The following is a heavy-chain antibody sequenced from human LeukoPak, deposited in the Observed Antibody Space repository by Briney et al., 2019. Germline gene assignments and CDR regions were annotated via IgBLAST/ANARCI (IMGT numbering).Heavy chain of an antibody. CDR2: ITISSNFI. CDR1: GFSLSSYS. Sequence: GGSLRLSCAASGFSLSSYSMNWVRQAPGKGLEWVSSITISSNFIYYADSVKGRFTISRDNAKSSLFLQMNSLRAEDTAVYFCARDGHGDGFLTGYSHFGMEVWGQGTTVTVSS. V-gene: IGHV3-21*01. D-gene: IGHD3-9*01. J-gene: IGHJ6*02. CDR3: ARDGHGDGFLTGYSHFGMEV.